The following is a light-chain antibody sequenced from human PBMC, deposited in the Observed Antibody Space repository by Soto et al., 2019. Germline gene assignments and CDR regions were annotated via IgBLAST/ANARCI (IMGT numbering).Light chain of an antibody. V-gene: IGLV1-40*01. CDR3: QSYDDSLSVHYV. CDR1: SSNIGSTYD. CDR2: GNT. Sequence: QPVLTQPPSVSGAPGQRVTISGTGSSSNIGSTYDVQGYQQLPGTAPKLLIHGNTNRPSGVPDRFSGSKSGTSASLAITGLQADDEADYYCQSYDDSLSVHYVFGTGTKLTVL. J-gene: IGLJ1*01.